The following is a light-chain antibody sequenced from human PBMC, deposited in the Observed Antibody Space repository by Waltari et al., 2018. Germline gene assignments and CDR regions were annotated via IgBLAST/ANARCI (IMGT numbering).Light chain of an antibody. J-gene: IGKJ1*01. CDR3: QHYVILPVT. Sequence: EIVLTQSPGTLSLSPGERATLSCRASQSLSIYLAWYQQKPGRDPRLLIYHASSRATGVPDRVSGSGSGTDFSLTISRLEPEDFAVYYCQHYVILPVTFGQGTKVEIK. V-gene: IGKV3-20*01. CDR2: HAS. CDR1: QSLSIY.